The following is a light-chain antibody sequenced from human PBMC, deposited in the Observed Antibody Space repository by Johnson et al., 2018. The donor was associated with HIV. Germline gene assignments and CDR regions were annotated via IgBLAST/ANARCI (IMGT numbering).Light chain of an antibody. Sequence: QSVLTQPPSVSAAPGQKVTISCSGSSSTIGNNYISWYHLLPGAPPKLLIFKTNERPSGIPDRFSRSKSDTSATLAIPALPPGDEADYYCETWGTGLSAGGVFGTGTKVTVL. J-gene: IGLJ1*01. CDR2: KTN. CDR3: ETWGTGLSAGGV. CDR1: SSTIGNNY. V-gene: IGLV1-51*02.